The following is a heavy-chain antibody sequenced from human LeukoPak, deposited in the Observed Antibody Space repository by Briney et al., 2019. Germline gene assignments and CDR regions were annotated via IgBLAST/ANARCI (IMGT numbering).Heavy chain of an antibody. CDR1: GFTFPSYS. CDR3: ASSTLSGIGVFDI. D-gene: IGHD2/OR15-2a*01. CDR2: ITSSSSYI. Sequence: GRSLRLSCAASGFTFPSYSMNWVRQAPGKGLEWVSSITSSSSYISYADSVKGRFTISRDNAKKSLHLQMNSLRAEDTAVYYCASSTLSGIGVFDIWGQGTMVTVSS. J-gene: IGHJ3*02. V-gene: IGHV3-21*01.